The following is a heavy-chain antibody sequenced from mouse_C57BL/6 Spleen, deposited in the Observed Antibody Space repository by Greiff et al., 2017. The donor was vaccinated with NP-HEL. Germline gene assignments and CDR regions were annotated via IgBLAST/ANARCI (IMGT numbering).Heavy chain of an antibody. J-gene: IGHJ2*01. Sequence: EVQLQQSGPELVKPGASVKISCKASGYSFTGYYMNWVKQSPEKSLEWIGEINPSTGGTTYNQKFKAKATLTVDKSSSTAYMQLKSLTSEDSAVYYCARKNYGSSYHFDYWGQGTTLTVSS. CDR2: INPSTGGT. CDR3: ARKNYGSSYHFDY. CDR1: GYSFTGYY. D-gene: IGHD1-1*01. V-gene: IGHV1-42*01.